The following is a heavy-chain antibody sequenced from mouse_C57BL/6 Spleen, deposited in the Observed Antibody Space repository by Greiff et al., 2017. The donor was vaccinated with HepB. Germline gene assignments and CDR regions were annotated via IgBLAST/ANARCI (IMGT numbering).Heavy chain of an antibody. CDR3: ARRDGNYDWYFDV. D-gene: IGHD2-1*01. Sequence: QVQLQQSGAELVKPGASVKLSCKASGYTFTSYWMQWVNQRPGQGLEWIGEIDPSDSYTNYNQKFKGKATLTVDTSSSTAYMQLSSLTSEDSAVYYCARRDGNYDWYFDVWGTGTTVTVSS. V-gene: IGHV1-50*01. J-gene: IGHJ1*03. CDR2: IDPSDSYT. CDR1: GYTFTSYW.